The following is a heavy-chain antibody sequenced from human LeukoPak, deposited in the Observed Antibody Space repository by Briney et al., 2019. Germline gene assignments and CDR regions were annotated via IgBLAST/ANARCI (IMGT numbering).Heavy chain of an antibody. CDR3: ARGRSGYDFDY. J-gene: IGHJ4*02. Sequence: SETLSLTCAVYGGSFSGYYWSWIRQPPGKGLEWIGEINHSGSTNYNPSLKSRVTISVDTSKNQFSLKLSSVAAADTAVYYCARGRSGYDFDYWGQGTLVTVSS. CDR1: GGSFSGYY. V-gene: IGHV4-34*01. D-gene: IGHD5-12*01. CDR2: INHSGST.